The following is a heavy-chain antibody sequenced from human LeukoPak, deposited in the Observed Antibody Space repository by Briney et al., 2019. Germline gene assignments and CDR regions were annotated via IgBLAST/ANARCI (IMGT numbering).Heavy chain of an antibody. D-gene: IGHD7-27*01. CDR1: GFTFSTYT. CDR2: IGGSGGDI. CDR3: AIDPNWGIHY. Sequence: GGSLRLSCAASGFTFSTYTMYWVRQPPGQGLEWVSIIGGSGGDIHYADSVKGRFTVSRDNSKNTLYLQMNSLRVEDTAIYYCAIDPNWGIHYWGQGVLVTVSS. V-gene: IGHV3-23*01. J-gene: IGHJ4*02.